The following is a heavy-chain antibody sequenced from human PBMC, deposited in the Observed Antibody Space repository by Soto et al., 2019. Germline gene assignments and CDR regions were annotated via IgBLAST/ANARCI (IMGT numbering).Heavy chain of an antibody. CDR2: IKQDGSGK. D-gene: IGHD3-22*01. CDR1: GFTFSSYW. J-gene: IGHJ4*02. Sequence: GGSLRLSCAASGFTFSSYWMSWVRQAPGKGLEWVANIKQDGSGKYYVDSVKGRFTISRDNAKNSLYLQMNSLRAEDTAVYYCASPVPMYYYDSSGYSPPHYWGQGTLVTVSS. V-gene: IGHV3-7*01. CDR3: ASPVPMYYYDSSGYSPPHY.